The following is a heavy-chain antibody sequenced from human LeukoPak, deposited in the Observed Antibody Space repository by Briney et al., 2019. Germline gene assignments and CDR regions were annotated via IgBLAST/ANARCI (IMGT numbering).Heavy chain of an antibody. Sequence: ASVTVSCKASGYSFTGYFMQWVRQAPGQGLEWMGLINPNSGDTNYAQKFQGRVTMTRDTSMSTVYMELSRLRSDDAAVYYCARRFYYAMDVWGQGTTVTVSS. J-gene: IGHJ6*02. V-gene: IGHV1-2*02. CDR2: INPNSGDT. D-gene: IGHD3-16*01. CDR3: ARRFYYAMDV. CDR1: GYSFTGYF.